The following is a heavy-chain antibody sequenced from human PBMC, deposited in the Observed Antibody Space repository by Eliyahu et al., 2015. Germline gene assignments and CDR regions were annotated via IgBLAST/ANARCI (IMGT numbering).Heavy chain of an antibody. Sequence: QVQLVQSGTEVKRPGASVKVSCKASGYTFGVYYKPWVRQAPGQGVVWMGWIHPNSGDTNFAQRFQGRVTMTRDTSFSTAYLELSRLRSDDTAVYYCARKTGKSSFDYWGQGALVTVSS. CDR1: GYTFGVYY. CDR2: IHPNSGDT. CDR3: ARKTGKSSFDY. D-gene: IGHD1-1*01. J-gene: IGHJ4*02. V-gene: IGHV1-2*02.